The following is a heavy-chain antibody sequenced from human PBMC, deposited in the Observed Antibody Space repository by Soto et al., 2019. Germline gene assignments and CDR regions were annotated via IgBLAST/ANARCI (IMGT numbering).Heavy chain of an antibody. CDR3: ARDPLMVYAISFGYYYYGMDV. V-gene: IGHV3-30-3*01. CDR1: GFTFSSCA. Sequence: GGSLRLSCAASGFTFSSCAMHWVRQAPGEALEWVAVISYDGSNKYYADSVKGRFTISRDNSKNTLYLQMNSLRAEDTAVYYCARDPLMVYAISFGYYYYGMDVWGQGTTVTVSS. D-gene: IGHD2-8*01. CDR2: ISYDGSNK. J-gene: IGHJ6*02.